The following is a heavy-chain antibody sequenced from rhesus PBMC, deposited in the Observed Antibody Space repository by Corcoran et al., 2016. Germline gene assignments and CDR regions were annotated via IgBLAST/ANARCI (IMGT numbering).Heavy chain of an antibody. Sequence: EVQLVESGGGLVQPGGSLRLSCAASGFTFSDDYLEWVRQAPGRGLEWVGQINPNGGTPFLMDSVKGRFPISRDNAKNTLYLQINSLKIEDTAVYYCTTVDYLGQGVLVTVSS. CDR1: GFTFSDDY. V-gene: IGHV3-10*01. J-gene: IGHJ4*01. CDR3: TTVDY. CDR2: INPNGGTP.